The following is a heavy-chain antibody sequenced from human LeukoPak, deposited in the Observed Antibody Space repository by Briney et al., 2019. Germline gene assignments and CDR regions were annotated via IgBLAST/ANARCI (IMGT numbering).Heavy chain of an antibody. D-gene: IGHD2-2*01. CDR1: GGSISSHY. J-gene: IGHJ5*02. Sequence: PSETLSLTCTVSGGSISSHYWSWIRQPPGKGLEWIGHIYYSGTYYNPSLKSRVTISVDTSKNQFSLKLSSVTAADTAVYYCARRLRTSRSSGWFDPWGQGTLVTVSS. CDR3: ARRLRTSRSSGWFDP. V-gene: IGHV4-59*08. CDR2: IYYSGT.